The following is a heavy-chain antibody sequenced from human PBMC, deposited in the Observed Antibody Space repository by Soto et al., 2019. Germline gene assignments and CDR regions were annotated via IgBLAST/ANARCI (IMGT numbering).Heavy chain of an antibody. Sequence: LETLPLTCNFSGGSSDRSNYCWDWLRQPPGKGLEWIGTTYYNGNAYYNPSLKSRVSMSVDTSKNQFSLKLVSVTAADTAVYYCARQFGAVVIKGWGYWGQGTLVTVSS. J-gene: IGHJ4*02. CDR2: TYYNGNA. CDR3: ARQFGAVVIKGWGY. V-gene: IGHV4-39*01. CDR1: GGSSDRSNYC. D-gene: IGHD3-10*01.